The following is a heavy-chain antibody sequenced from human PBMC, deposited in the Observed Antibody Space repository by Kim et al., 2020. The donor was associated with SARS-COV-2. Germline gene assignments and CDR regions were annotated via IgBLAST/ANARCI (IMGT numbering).Heavy chain of an antibody. V-gene: IGHV3-9*01. D-gene: IGHD6-13*01. J-gene: IGHJ6*02. CDR1: GFTFGDYA. CDR3: AKDMAPGIAAAVYYGMDV. CDR2: ISWNSGSI. Sequence: GGSLRLSCAASGFTFGDYAMHWVRQAPGKGLEWVSGISWNSGSIGYADSVKGRFTISRDNAKNSLYLQMNSLRAEDTALYYCAKDMAPGIAAAVYYGMDVWGQGTTVTVSS.